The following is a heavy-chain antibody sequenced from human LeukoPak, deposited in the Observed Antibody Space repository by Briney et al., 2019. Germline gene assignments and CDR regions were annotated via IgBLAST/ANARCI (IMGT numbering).Heavy chain of an antibody. Sequence: GGSLRLSCAVSGFTFSTSWMHWVRQAPGRGLVWVSRISSDGSDIFYADSVKGRFTISRDNAKNSLYLQMNSLRAEDTALYHCARKGSHSNRNYYYMDVWGKGTTVTVSS. CDR3: ARKGSHSNRNYYYMDV. CDR1: GFTFSTSW. D-gene: IGHD2/OR15-2a*01. CDR2: ISSDGSDI. J-gene: IGHJ6*03. V-gene: IGHV3-74*01.